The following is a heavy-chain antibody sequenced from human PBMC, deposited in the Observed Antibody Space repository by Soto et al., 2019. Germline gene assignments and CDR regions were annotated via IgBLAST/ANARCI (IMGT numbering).Heavy chain of an antibody. V-gene: IGHV1-18*01. CDR2: ISAYNGNK. CDR3: ARDYGIAVAGTDFDY. D-gene: IGHD6-19*01. Sequence: ASVKVSCKASGYTFTSYGISWLRQAPGQGLEWMRWISAYNGNKNYAQKLQGRVTTTTDTSTSTAYMELRSLRSDDTAVYYCARDYGIAVAGTDFDYWGQGTRVTVSS. J-gene: IGHJ4*02. CDR1: GYTFTSYG.